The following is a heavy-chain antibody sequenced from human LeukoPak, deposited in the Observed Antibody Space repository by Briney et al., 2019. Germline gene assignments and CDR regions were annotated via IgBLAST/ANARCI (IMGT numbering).Heavy chain of an antibody. Sequence: PSETLSLTCTVSGGSISSYYWSWIRQPPGKGLEWRGYIYYSGSTNYNPSLKSRVTISVDTSKNQFSLKLSSVTAADTAVYYCARAPYDSGGYYDYYFDYWGQGTLVTVSS. CDR1: GGSISSYY. CDR3: ARAPYDSGGYYDYYFDY. CDR2: IYYSGST. D-gene: IGHD3-22*01. V-gene: IGHV4-59*08. J-gene: IGHJ4*02.